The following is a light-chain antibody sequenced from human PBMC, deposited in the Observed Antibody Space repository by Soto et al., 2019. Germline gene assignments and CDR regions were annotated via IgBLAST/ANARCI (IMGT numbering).Light chain of an antibody. CDR2: AAS. Sequence: EVVMTQSPASLSVSPGERATLSYRASESVSTNLAWYQQKPGQPPRLLIYAASTRATGVPARFSGSGSGTEFTLTISSLQSEDFAVYYCQQYDIATGFGGGTKVEIK. CDR1: ESVSTN. V-gene: IGKV3-15*01. J-gene: IGKJ4*01. CDR3: QQYDIATG.